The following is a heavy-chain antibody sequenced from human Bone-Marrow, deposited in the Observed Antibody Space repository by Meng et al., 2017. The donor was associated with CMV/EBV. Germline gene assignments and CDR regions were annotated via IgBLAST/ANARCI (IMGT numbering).Heavy chain of an antibody. CDR2: INHSGST. Sequence: SETLSLTCAVYGGSFSGYYWSWIRQPPGKGLEWIGEINHSGSTNYNPSLKSRVTISVDTSKNQFSLKLSSVTAEDTAVYYCARFLVPAAISYYYGMDVWGQGTTVTVSS. CDR1: GGSFSGYY. D-gene: IGHD2-2*01. V-gene: IGHV4-34*01. J-gene: IGHJ6*02. CDR3: ARFLVPAAISYYYGMDV.